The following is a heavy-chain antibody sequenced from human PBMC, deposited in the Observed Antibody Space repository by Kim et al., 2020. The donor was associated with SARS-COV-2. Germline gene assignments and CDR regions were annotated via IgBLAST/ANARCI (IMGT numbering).Heavy chain of an antibody. Sequence: GGSLRLSCAASGFTFNTYGMHWVRQAPGKGLEWVALIWYDGSNKYYADSMQGRFTISRDNSKNTLYLQMNSLRAEDTAVYYCARDLRKGGYFDYWGQGTLVTVSS. CDR3: ARDLRKGGYFDY. J-gene: IGHJ4*02. CDR2: IWYDGSNK. V-gene: IGHV3-33*01. CDR1: GFTFNTYG. D-gene: IGHD3-16*01.